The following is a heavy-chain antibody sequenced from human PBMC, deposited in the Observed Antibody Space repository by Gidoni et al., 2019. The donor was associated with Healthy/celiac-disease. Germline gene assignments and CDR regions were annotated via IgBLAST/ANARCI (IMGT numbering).Heavy chain of an antibody. Sequence: QVQLHGSGPGLVKPSQTLSITCTVSGGSTSSGGYYWSCTRQHPGKGLELIGYIYYSGSTYYNPSLKSRVTISVDTSKNQFSLKLSSVTAADTAVYYCARTINWGYDYWGQGTLVTVSS. J-gene: IGHJ4*02. CDR3: ARTINWGYDY. CDR2: IYYSGST. D-gene: IGHD7-27*01. V-gene: IGHV4-31*03. CDR1: GGSTSSGGYY.